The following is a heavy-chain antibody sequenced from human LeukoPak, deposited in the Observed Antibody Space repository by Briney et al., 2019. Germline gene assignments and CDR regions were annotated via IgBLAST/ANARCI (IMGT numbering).Heavy chain of an antibody. CDR1: GESISGFY. CDR3: ARVYYSNSYDYWYFDL. D-gene: IGHD6-13*01. CDR2: IYYSGST. J-gene: IGHJ2*01. Sequence: SETLSLTCTVSGESISGFYWTWIRQPPGKGLEWIGYIYYSGSTNYNPSLKSRVTISVDTSKNQFSLKLTSVTAADTAVYYCARVYYSNSYDYWYFDLWGRGTLVTVSS. V-gene: IGHV4-59*01.